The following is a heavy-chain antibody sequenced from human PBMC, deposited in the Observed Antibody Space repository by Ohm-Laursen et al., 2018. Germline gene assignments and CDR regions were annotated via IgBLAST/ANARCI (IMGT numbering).Heavy chain of an antibody. V-gene: IGHV3-30*03. J-gene: IGHJ4*02. D-gene: IGHD3-16*01. CDR2: ISHDGSNK. CDR3: AREAWGSYDY. CDR1: GFTFSSYE. Sequence: SLRLSCTASGFTFSSYEMNWVRQTPGKGLEWLAVISHDGSNKYYADSVKGRFTISRDNSKNTLFLQMNSLRLEDTAVYYCAREAWGSYDYWGQGTLVTVSS.